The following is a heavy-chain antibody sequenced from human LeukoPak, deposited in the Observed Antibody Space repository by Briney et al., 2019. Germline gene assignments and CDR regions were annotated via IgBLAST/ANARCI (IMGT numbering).Heavy chain of an antibody. J-gene: IGHJ3*02. CDR2: IYTSGRT. D-gene: IGHD2-8*01. Sequence: SETLSLTCTVSGCSISSYYWSWIRQPAGKGLEWIGRIYTSGRTNYNPSLKRRVTMSVDTSKNQFSLKLSSVTAADTAVYYCARDTKDAFDIWGQGTMVTVSS. CDR1: GCSISSYY. V-gene: IGHV4-4*07. CDR3: ARDTKDAFDI.